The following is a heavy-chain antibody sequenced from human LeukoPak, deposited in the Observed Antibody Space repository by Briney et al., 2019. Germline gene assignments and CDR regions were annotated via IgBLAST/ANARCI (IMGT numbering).Heavy chain of an antibody. CDR1: GYSFTTYW. CDR2: INPNSGGT. D-gene: IGHD6-25*01. Sequence: ESLKISCKGSGYSFTTYWIGWVRQAPGQGLEWIGWINPNSGGTNYAQKFQGRVIMTRDTSIRTAYMELSRLRSDDTAVYYCAGDEGGIAAVGVDYWGQGTLVTVSS. J-gene: IGHJ4*02. CDR3: AGDEGGIAAVGVDY. V-gene: IGHV1-2*02.